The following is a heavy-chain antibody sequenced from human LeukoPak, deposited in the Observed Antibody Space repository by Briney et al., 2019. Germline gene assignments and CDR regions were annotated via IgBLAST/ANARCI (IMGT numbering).Heavy chain of an antibody. J-gene: IGHJ3*02. CDR3: AKDPNGDYIGTFDI. Sequence: GGSLRLSCATSQFKFNSYGMTWVRQAPGKGLEWVPSISGSGGSTQYADSVQGRFTISRDNSKNTLYLQMNSLRAEDTAVYYCAKDPNGDYIGTFDIWGQGTMVTVSS. V-gene: IGHV3-23*01. CDR2: ISGSGGST. D-gene: IGHD4-17*01. CDR1: QFKFNSYG.